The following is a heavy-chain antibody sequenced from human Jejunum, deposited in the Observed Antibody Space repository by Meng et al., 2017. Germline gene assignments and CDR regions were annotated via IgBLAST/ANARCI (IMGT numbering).Heavy chain of an antibody. CDR2: ISPSESDV. CDR3: ARVKTIRDPFDY. V-gene: IGHV5-51*01. Sequence: GESLKISCKGSGYSFTNYWVGWVRQRPGKGLEWMGIISPSESDVRYSPSFQGQVTISADKSISNAYLHWSSLKASDIAMYYCARVKTIRDPFDYWGQGTLVTVSS. J-gene: IGHJ4*02. D-gene: IGHD3-10*01. CDR1: GYSFTNYW.